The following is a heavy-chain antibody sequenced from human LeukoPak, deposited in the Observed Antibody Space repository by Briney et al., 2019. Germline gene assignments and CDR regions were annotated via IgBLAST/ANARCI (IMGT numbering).Heavy chain of an antibody. V-gene: IGHV5-51*01. D-gene: IGHD3-22*01. CDR1: GYSFTSYW. J-gene: IGHJ3*02. CDR2: IYPGDSDT. CDR3: ARRGVDSSGYADAFDI. Sequence: GESLKISCKGSGYSFTSYWIAWVRQMPGKGLEWMGIIYPGDSDTTYSPSFQGQVTISADKSISTAYLQWSSLKASDTAVYYCARRGVDSSGYADAFDIWGQGTMVTVSS.